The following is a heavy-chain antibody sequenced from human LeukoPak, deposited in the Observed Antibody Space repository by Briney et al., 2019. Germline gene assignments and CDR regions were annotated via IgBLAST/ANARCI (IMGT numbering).Heavy chain of an antibody. J-gene: IGHJ6*02. CDR3: ARSPSIAARRANYYYGMDV. Sequence: GASVKVSCKASGGTFSSYAISWVRQAPGQGLEWMGRIIPILGIANYAQKFQGRVTITADKSTSTAYMELSSLRSEDTAVYYCARSPSIAARRANYYYGMDVWGQGTTVTVSS. V-gene: IGHV1-69*04. CDR1: GGTFSSYA. CDR2: IIPILGIA. D-gene: IGHD6-6*01.